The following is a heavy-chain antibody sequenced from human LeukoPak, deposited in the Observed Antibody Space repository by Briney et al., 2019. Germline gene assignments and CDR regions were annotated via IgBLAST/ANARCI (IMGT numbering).Heavy chain of an antibody. J-gene: IGHJ5*02. D-gene: IGHD6-13*01. CDR3: ASAPRYSSSWPNNWFDP. CDR1: GYTLTELS. Sequence: GASVKVSCKVSGYTLTELSMHWVRQAPGKGLEWMGGIIPIFGTANYAQKFQGRVTITADESTSTAYMELSSLRSEDTAVYFCASAPRYSSSWPNNWFDPWGQGTLVTVSS. CDR2: IIPIFGTA. V-gene: IGHV1-69*13.